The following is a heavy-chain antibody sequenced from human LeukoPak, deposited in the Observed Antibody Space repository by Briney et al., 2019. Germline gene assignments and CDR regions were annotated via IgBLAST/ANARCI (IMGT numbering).Heavy chain of an antibody. CDR2: IQYSGST. CDR3: ARDATFSTNYYDSSGYHQYYFDY. J-gene: IGHJ4*02. D-gene: IGHD3-22*01. Sequence: PSETLSLTCTVSGGSINSYYWSWIRQPPGKGLEWIGYIQYSGSTKYNSSFKSRVTRSVDMSKNQFSLKLSSVTAADTAVYYCARDATFSTNYYDSSGYHQYYFDYWGQGSLVTVSS. V-gene: IGHV4-59*01. CDR1: GGSINSYY.